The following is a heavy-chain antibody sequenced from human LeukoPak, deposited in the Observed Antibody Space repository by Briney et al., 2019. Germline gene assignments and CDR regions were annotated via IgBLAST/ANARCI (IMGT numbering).Heavy chain of an antibody. CDR3: ARDNGNWFDP. D-gene: IGHD4-17*01. CDR1: GGSISSYY. V-gene: IGHV4-59*01. Sequence: KTSETLSLTCTVSGGSISSYYWSWIRQPPGKGLEWIGYIYYSGSTNYNPSLESRVTISVDTSKNQFSLKLSSVTAADTAVYYCARDNGNWFDPWGQGTLVTVSS. CDR2: IYYSGST. J-gene: IGHJ5*02.